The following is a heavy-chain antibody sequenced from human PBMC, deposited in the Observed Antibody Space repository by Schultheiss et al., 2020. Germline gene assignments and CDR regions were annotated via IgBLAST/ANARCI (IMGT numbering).Heavy chain of an antibody. D-gene: IGHD5-18*01. Sequence: GSLRLSCAVYGGSFSGYYWSWIRQPPGKGLEWIGEINHSGSTNYNPSLKSRVTISVDTSKNQFSLKLSSVTAADTAVYYCARGRIRSAWIQLWYGIDYWGQGTLVTVSS. CDR3: ARGRIRSAWIQLWYGIDY. CDR1: GGSFSGYY. J-gene: IGHJ4*02. CDR2: INHSGST. V-gene: IGHV4-34*01.